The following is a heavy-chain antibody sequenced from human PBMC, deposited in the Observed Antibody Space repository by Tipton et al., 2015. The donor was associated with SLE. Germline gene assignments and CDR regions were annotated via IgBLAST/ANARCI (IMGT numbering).Heavy chain of an antibody. V-gene: IGHV3-23*01. Sequence: GSLRPSCAASGFTFRDSPMTWVRQAPGKGLEWISTITSDGDSTYYADSVKGRFTISRDNSKNTLHLQLNSLRAEDTAVYFCAKTYSTSWCFDSWGQGTLVTVSS. CDR3: AKTYSTSWCFDS. J-gene: IGHJ4*02. CDR2: ITSDGDST. D-gene: IGHD6-13*01. CDR1: GFTFRDSP.